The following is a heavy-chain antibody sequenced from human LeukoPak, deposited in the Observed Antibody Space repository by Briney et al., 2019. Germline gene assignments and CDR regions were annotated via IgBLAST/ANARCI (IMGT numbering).Heavy chain of an antibody. D-gene: IGHD5-12*01. V-gene: IGHV4-59*01. Sequence: SETLSLTCTVSGGSISSYYWSWIRQPPGKGLEWIGYIYYSVSTNYNPSLKSRVTISVDTSKNQFSLKLSSVTAADTAIFYCARGNGGYAVYWGQGTLVTVSS. CDR1: GGSISSYY. CDR3: ARGNGGYAVY. J-gene: IGHJ4*02. CDR2: IYYSVST.